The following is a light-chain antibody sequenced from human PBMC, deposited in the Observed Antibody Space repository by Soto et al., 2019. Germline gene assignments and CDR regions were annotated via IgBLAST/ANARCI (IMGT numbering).Light chain of an antibody. V-gene: IGKV1-5*03. CDR1: QSVDTW. CDR2: RAS. Sequence: DIQMTQSPSTLSASIGDTVTITCRTSQSVDTWLAWYQHKAGKAPKLLIYRASSLATGVPSRFSGSGSGTARTRTITSRQPDDFATYYCQHYDDYSRVFGQGTQVEIK. J-gene: IGKJ1*01. CDR3: QHYDDYSRV.